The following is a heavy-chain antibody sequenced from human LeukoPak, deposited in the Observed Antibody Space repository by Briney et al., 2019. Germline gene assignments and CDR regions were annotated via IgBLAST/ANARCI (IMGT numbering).Heavy chain of an antibody. J-gene: IGHJ4*02. CDR1: GGSISSGGYY. CDR3: ARAGSWHSPFDY. V-gene: IGHV4-30-2*01. D-gene: IGHD6-13*01. Sequence: PSQTVSLTCTVSGGSISSGGYYWSWIRQPPGKGLEWIGYIYHSGSTYYNPSLKSRVTISVDRSKNQFSLKLSSVTAADTAVYYCARAGSWHSPFDYWGQGTLVTASS. CDR2: IYHSGST.